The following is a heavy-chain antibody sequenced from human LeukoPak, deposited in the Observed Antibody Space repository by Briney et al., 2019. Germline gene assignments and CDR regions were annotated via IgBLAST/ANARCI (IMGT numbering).Heavy chain of an antibody. J-gene: IGHJ5*02. V-gene: IGHV3-74*01. CDR2: INSDGSST. CDR1: GFTFSSYW. D-gene: IGHD3-9*01. CDR3: ARERGTGYCDILTGYHNWFDP. Sequence: GGSLRLSCAASGFTFSSYWMHWVRQAPGKGLVWVSRINSDGSSTSYADSVKGRFTISRDNAKNTLYLQMNSLRAEDTAVYYCARERGTGYCDILTGYHNWFDPWGQGTLVTVSS.